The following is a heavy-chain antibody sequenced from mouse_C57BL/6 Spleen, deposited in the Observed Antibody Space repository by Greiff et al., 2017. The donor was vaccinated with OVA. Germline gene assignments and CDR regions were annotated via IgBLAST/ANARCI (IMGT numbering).Heavy chain of an antibody. Sequence: EVQRVESGGGLVKPGGSLKLSCAASGFTFSSYTMSWVRQTPEKRLEWVATISGGGGNTYYPDSVKGRFTISRDNAKNTLYLQMSSLRAEDTALYYCARHEGDGYRYYAMDYWGQGTSVTVSS. J-gene: IGHJ4*01. CDR3: ARHEGDGYRYYAMDY. CDR2: ISGGGGNT. V-gene: IGHV5-9*01. CDR1: GFTFSSYT. D-gene: IGHD2-3*01.